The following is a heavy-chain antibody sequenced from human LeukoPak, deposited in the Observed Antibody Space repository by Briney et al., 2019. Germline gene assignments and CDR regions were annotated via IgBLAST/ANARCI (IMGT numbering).Heavy chain of an antibody. V-gene: IGHV3-7*01. CDR2: IKQDATEK. J-gene: IGHJ5*02. CDR1: GFTFSSFW. D-gene: IGHD6-13*01. Sequence: GGSLRLSCAASGFTFSSFWMSWVRQAPGKGLEWVASIKQDATEKFYVDSVEGRFTISRDNAKTSVYLEMNSLRVEDTAVYYCARGNIPGAGRFDPWGQGTLVTVSS. CDR3: ARGNIPGAGRFDP.